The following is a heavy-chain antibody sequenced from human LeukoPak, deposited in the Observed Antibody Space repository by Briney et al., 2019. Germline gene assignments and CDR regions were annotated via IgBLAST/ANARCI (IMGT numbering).Heavy chain of an antibody. CDR3: ARANSSSWFGGIRNYYYYGMDV. J-gene: IGHJ6*02. Sequence: SVKVSCKASGGTFSSYAISWVRQAPGQGLEWVGGIIPIFGTANYAQKFQGRVTITADESTSTAYMELSSLRSEDTAVYYCARANSSSWFGGIRNYYYYGMDVWGQGTTVTVSS. V-gene: IGHV1-69*01. CDR2: IIPIFGTA. CDR1: GGTFSSYA. D-gene: IGHD6-13*01.